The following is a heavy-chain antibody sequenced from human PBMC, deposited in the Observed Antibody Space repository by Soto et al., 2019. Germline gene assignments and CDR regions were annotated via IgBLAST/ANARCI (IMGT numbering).Heavy chain of an antibody. J-gene: IGHJ6*02. CDR1: GYTFTTYG. CDR2: INTHNGNT. D-gene: IGHD3-10*01. Sequence: VASVKVSCKASGYTFTTYGISWVRQAPGQGLEWLGWINTHNGNTNYAQNLQGRVIMTADTSTSTAYMELRSLRSDDTAIYYCTREGSAPYYYYGMDAWGQGTTVTV. CDR3: TREGSAPYYYYGMDA. V-gene: IGHV1-18*01.